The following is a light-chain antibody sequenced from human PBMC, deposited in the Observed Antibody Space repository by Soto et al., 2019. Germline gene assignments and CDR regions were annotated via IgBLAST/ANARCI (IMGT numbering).Light chain of an antibody. CDR2: GNS. CDR1: SSNIGSGYD. CDR3: PSSASSLRGRV. Sequence: QSVLTQPPSGSGAPGQRVTISCTGSSSNIGSGYDVHWYQQLPGTSPKLLIYGNSNRPSGVPDRFSGSKSGTSASLAITGPQAEAGAAYYCPSSASSLRGRVFGGGTKLTVL. V-gene: IGLV1-40*01. J-gene: IGLJ3*02.